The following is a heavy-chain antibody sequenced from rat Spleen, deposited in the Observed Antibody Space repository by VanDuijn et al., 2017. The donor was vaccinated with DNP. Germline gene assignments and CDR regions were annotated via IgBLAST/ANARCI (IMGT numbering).Heavy chain of an antibody. D-gene: IGHD2-2*01. J-gene: IGHJ4*01. Sequence: EVKLVESGGGLVPPGRSLKLSCAASGFNFNDYWMGWVRQAPGKGLEWIGEINQDSSAIKYTPSLKDKFTVSRDNAPNTLYLQLRKQGSDDTAIYYCVREDRGVDAWGQGVSVTVSS. CDR2: INQDSSAI. CDR1: GFNFNDYW. V-gene: IGHV4-2*01. CDR3: VREDRGVDA.